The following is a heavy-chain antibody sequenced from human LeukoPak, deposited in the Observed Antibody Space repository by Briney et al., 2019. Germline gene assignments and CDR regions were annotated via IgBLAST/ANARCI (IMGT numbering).Heavy chain of an antibody. Sequence: PSETLSLTCTVSGGSISNGVYYWSWIRQHPGKGLEWIGYIYYSGSTYYSPSLKSRLTMSVDTSKNQFSLKLSSVTAADTAVYYFARDLGGGSFDFWGQGTLVTVSS. CDR1: GGSISNGVYY. J-gene: IGHJ4*02. CDR3: ARDLGGGSFDF. V-gene: IGHV4-31*03. CDR2: IYYSGST. D-gene: IGHD2-15*01.